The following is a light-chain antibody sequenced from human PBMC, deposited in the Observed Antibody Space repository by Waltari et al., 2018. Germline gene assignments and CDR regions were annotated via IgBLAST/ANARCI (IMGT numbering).Light chain of an antibody. V-gene: IGKV1-39*01. CDR2: AAS. CDR3: QQSYSTMYS. Sequence: DIQMTQSPSSLSTSVGDRVTITCRASQSISSYLNWYQQKQGKAPKLLIYAASSLQSGVPSRFSGSGSGTDFTLTISSLQPEDFATYYCQQSYSTMYSFGQGTKLEIK. CDR1: QSISSY. J-gene: IGKJ2*03.